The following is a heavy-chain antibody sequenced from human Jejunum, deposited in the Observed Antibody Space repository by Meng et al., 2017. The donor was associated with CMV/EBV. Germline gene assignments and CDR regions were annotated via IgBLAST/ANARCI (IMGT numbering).Heavy chain of an antibody. CDR2: INTNSGDA. V-gene: IGHV1-2*01. CDR1: GYTFAGYY. CDR3: AREGLVGDLLYFDL. D-gene: IGHD3-16*01. Sequence: VYSGSELRDPGASRKVSCMPHGYTFAGYYMRCGRQAPGQGLECWGRINTNSGDANHAHKFQGSVTITRDTSISTAYMELSGLRSHDTVVYYFAREGLVGDLLYFDLWGRGTLVTVSS. J-gene: IGHJ2*01.